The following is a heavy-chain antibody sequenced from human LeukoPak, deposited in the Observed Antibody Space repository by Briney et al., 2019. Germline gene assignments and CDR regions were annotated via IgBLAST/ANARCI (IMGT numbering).Heavy chain of an antibody. CDR2: INHSGST. J-gene: IGHJ3*02. V-gene: IGHV4-34*01. CDR3: ARRPRRITMIVVVITTGTNDAFDI. D-gene: IGHD3-22*01. Sequence: SETLSLTCAVCGGSFSGYYWSWIRQPPGKGLEWIGEINHSGSTNYNPSLKSRVTISVDTSKNQFSLKLSSVTAADTAVYYCARRPRRITMIVVVITTGTNDAFDIWGQGTMVTVSS. CDR1: GGSFSGYY.